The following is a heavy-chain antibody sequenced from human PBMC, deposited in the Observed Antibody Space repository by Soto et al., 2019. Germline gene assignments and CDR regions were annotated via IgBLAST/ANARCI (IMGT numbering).Heavy chain of an antibody. J-gene: IGHJ4*02. Sequence: EVQLVEAGGDLVKPGGYLRLSCVASGITFINAWMSCVRQAPGKGLEWVGRIKNRADGGTTDYAAPVRGRFTISRDDSKNTLFLHMNSLEDEDTAIYYCTSDPGDYEDFWGQGTLVTVSS. CDR3: TSDPGDYEDF. CDR2: IKNRADGGTT. CDR1: GITFINAW. V-gene: IGHV3-15*01. D-gene: IGHD4-17*01.